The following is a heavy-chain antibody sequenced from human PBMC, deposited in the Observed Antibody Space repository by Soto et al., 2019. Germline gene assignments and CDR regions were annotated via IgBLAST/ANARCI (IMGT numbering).Heavy chain of an antibody. J-gene: IGHJ4*02. V-gene: IGHV5-51*01. CDR2: IYPGDSDT. CDR1: GYSFTSYW. CDR3: ARGSSGFYDY. D-gene: IGHD6-19*01. Sequence: GESLKIACKGSGYSFTSYWIGWVRQMPGKGLEWMGIIYPGDSDTRYSPSFQGQVVISGDKSINTAYLQWTSLKASDTAMYYCARGSSGFYDYWGQGTLVTVSS.